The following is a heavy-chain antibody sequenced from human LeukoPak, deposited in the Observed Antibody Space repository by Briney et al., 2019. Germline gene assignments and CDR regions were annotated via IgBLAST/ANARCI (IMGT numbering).Heavy chain of an antibody. CDR1: GFTFSSYS. J-gene: IGHJ4*02. V-gene: IGHV3-21*01. Sequence: GGSLRLSCAASGFTFSSYSMNWVRQAPGKGLEWVSSISSSSSYIYYADSVKGRFTISRDNAKNSLYLQMNNLRAEDTAVYYCARREATAPIDYWGQGTLVTVSS. CDR2: ISSSSSYI. CDR3: ARREATAPIDY.